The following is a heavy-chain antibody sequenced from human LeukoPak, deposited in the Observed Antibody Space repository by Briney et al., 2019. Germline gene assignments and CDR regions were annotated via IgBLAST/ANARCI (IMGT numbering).Heavy chain of an antibody. V-gene: IGHV3-53*01. CDR2: IYGAGST. J-gene: IGHJ3*02. CDR1: GFTVSNYY. CDR3: ARDSYDCSGYAFDI. D-gene: IGHD3-22*01. Sequence: GGSLRLSCAASGFTVSNYYMSWVRQAPGKGLEWVSVIYGAGSTYYADSVKGRFTISRDNSKNTLYLQMNSLRAEDTAMYYCARDSYDCSGYAFDIWGQGTMVTVSS.